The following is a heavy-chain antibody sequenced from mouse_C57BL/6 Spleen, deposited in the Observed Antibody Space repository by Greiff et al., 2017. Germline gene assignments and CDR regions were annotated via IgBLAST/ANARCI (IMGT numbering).Heavy chain of an antibody. CDR2: IDPSDSYP. CDR3: ARLGSSGSWFAY. Sequence: QVQLQQPGAELVMPGASVKLSCKASGYTFTSYWMHWVKQRPGQGLEWIGEIDPSDSYPNYNQKFKGKSTLTVDKSSSTAYMQLSSLTSEDSAVYYCARLGSSGSWFAYWGQGTLVTVSA. CDR1: GYTFTSYW. V-gene: IGHV1-69*01. D-gene: IGHD3-2*02. J-gene: IGHJ3*01.